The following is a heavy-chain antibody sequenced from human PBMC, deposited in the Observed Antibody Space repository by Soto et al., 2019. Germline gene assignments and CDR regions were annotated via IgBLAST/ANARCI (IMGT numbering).Heavy chain of an antibody. J-gene: IGHJ5*02. D-gene: IGHD3-22*01. Sequence: ASVKVSCKASGYTFSSYGISWVRQAPGQGLEWMGWISGYNGNTKFAKKGQGRITLTTDTSTSTGYRERRSLRADDTAVYYCARDKMIDSLGGGKGDLWGQGTAVTVSS. V-gene: IGHV1-18*04. CDR3: ARDKMIDSLGGGKGDL. CDR1: GYTFSSYG. CDR2: ISGYNGNT.